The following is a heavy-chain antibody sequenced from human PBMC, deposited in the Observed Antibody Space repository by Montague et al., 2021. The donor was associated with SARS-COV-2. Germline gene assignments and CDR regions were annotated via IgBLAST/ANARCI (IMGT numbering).Heavy chain of an antibody. CDR2: ISHLGPT. CDR3: ARLPDTSGRAWFDP. V-gene: IGHV4-59*08. Sequence: SETLSLTCTVTGGSINSFYWGWFRQPPGKGLAWIWYISHLGPTTYILPLRSRVTISVDTSKNQFSLKLSSVTAADTGVFYCARLPDTSGRAWFDPWGQGTLVTVS. CDR1: GGSINSFY. D-gene: IGHD3-22*01. J-gene: IGHJ5*02.